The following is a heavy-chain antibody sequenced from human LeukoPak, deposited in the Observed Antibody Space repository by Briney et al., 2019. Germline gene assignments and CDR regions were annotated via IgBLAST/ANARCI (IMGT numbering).Heavy chain of an antibody. CDR1: GGSISSGDYY. J-gene: IGHJ3*02. Sequence: SETLSLTCTVSGGSISSGDYYWSWIRQPPGKGLEWIGYIYYSGSTYYNPSLKSRVTISVDTSKNQFSLKPSSVTAADTAVYYCARATITYYYDSSGYYDAFDIWGQGTMVTVSS. V-gene: IGHV4-30-4*01. CDR3: ARATITYYYDSSGYYDAFDI. D-gene: IGHD3-22*01. CDR2: IYYSGST.